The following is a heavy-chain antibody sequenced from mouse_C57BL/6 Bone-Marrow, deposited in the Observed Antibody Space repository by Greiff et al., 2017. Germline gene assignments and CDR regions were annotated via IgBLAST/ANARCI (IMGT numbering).Heavy chain of an antibody. J-gene: IGHJ4*01. Sequence: QVQLQQPGAELVKPGASVKVSCKASGYTFTSYWMHWVKQRPGQGLEWIGRIHPSDSVTNYNQKFKGKATLTVDKSSSTAYMQLSSLTSEDSAVYYCAIGAQLRLPYYAMDYWGQGTSVTVSS. CDR3: AIGAQLRLPYYAMDY. CDR1: GYTFTSYW. D-gene: IGHD3-1*01. CDR2: IHPSDSVT. V-gene: IGHV1-74*01.